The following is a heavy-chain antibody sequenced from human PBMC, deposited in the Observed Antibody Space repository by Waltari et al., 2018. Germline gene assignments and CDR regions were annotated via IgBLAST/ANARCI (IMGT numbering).Heavy chain of an antibody. J-gene: IGHJ4*02. CDR3: ANSISSGWY. CDR2: IRYDGSNK. Sequence: QVQLVESGGGVVQPGGSLRLSCAASGFTFRSAGIPWVRQAPGKGLEWVAFIRYDGSNKYYADSVKGRFTISRDNSKNTLYLQMNSLRAEDTAVYYCANSISSGWYWGQGTLVTVSS. V-gene: IGHV3-30*02. CDR1: GFTFRSAG. D-gene: IGHD6-19*01.